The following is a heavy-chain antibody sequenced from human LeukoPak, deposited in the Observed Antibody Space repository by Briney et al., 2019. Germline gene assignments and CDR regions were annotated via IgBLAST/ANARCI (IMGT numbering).Heavy chain of an antibody. J-gene: IGHJ4*02. V-gene: IGHV3-21*01. CDR3: ARAPNPHYDSSGYYAYFDY. CDR1: GFTFSSYS. D-gene: IGHD3-22*01. Sequence: GGSLRLSCAASGFTFSSYSMNWVRQAPGKGLEWVSSISSSSSYIYYADSVKGRFTITRDNAKNSLYLQMNSLRAEDTAVYYCARAPNPHYDSSGYYAYFDYWGQGTLVTVSS. CDR2: ISSSSSYI.